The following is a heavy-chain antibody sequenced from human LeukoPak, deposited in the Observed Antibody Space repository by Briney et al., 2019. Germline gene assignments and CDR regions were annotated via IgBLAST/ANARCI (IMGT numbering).Heavy chain of an antibody. J-gene: IGHJ4*02. Sequence: ASVKVSCKASGYAFTTYGISWVRQAPGQGLEWMGGTSPYNGDTNYVQKLQGRVTMTADTSTNTAYMELRSLRFDDTAVYYCARDPGSGRGFGYWGQGTLVTVSS. CDR1: GYAFTTYG. CDR2: TSPYNGDT. CDR3: ARDPGSGRGFGY. D-gene: IGHD1-26*01. V-gene: IGHV1-18*01.